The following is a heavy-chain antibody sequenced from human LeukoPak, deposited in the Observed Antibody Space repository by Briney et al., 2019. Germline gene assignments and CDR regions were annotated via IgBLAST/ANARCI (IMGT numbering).Heavy chain of an antibody. D-gene: IGHD1-26*01. CDR1: GGSFSGYY. CDR2: INHSGST. V-gene: IGHV4-34*01. Sequence: PSETLSLTCAVYGGSFSGYYWSWIRQPPGKGLEWIGEINHSGSTNYNPSLKSRVTISLDTSRNQFSLKLTSVTAADTAVYYCARREVGAPIRFWGQGTLVTVSS. J-gene: IGHJ4*02. CDR3: ARREVGAPIRF.